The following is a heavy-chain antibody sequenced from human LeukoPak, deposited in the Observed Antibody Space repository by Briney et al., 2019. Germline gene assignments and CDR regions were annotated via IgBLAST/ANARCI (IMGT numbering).Heavy chain of an antibody. D-gene: IGHD2/OR15-2a*01. V-gene: IGHV5-51*01. CDR2: IYPGDSDT. CDR3: ARPANRGDAFDI. CDR1: GYSFTSYW. Sequence: GESLKISFKGSGYSFTSYWISWVRQMPGKGLEWMGIIYPGDSDTRYSPSFQGQVTISADKSITTAYLQWSSLRASDTAMYYCARPANRGDAFDIWGQGTMVTVSS. J-gene: IGHJ3*02.